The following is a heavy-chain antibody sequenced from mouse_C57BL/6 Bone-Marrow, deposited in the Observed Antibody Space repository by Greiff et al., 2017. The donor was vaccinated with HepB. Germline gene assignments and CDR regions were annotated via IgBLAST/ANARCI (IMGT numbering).Heavy chain of an antibody. CDR2: IYTRSGNT. Sequence: QVQLQQSGAELARPGASVKLSCKASGYTFTSYGISWVKQRTGKGLEWIGEIYTRSGNTYYHEKFKGKAPLTPDNSSSQAYMEVRSLTSEDSAVYVCARKVGGPMDYWGQGTSVTVSS. CDR1: GYTFTSYG. J-gene: IGHJ4*01. CDR3: ARKVGGPMDY. D-gene: IGHD1-1*01. V-gene: IGHV1-81*01.